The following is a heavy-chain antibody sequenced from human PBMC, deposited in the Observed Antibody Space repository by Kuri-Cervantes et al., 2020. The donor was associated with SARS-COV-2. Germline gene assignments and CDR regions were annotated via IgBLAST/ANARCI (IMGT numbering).Heavy chain of an antibody. CDR2: ISGSGGST. J-gene: IGHJ6*03. CDR3: AFDYTDV. CDR1: GFTFSSYA. Sequence: GESLKISCAASGFTFSSYAMHWVRQAPGKGLEWVSAISGSGGSTYYADSVKGRFTISRDNSKNTLYLQMNSLRAEDTAVYYCAFDYTDVWGKGTTVTVSS. V-gene: IGHV3-23*01.